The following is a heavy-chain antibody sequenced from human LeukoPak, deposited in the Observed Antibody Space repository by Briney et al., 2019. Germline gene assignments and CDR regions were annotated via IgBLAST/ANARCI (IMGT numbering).Heavy chain of an antibody. J-gene: IGHJ4*02. CDR3: ARWVPSYSSSWHRGFDY. D-gene: IGHD6-13*01. CDR1: GGSISSYY. Sequence: PSETLSLTCTVSGGSISSYYWSWIRQPPGKGLEWIGYIYYSGSTNYNPSLKSRVTISVDTSKNQFSLKLSSVTAADTAVYYCARWVPSYSSSWHRGFDYWGQGTLVTVSS. CDR2: IYYSGST. V-gene: IGHV4-59*01.